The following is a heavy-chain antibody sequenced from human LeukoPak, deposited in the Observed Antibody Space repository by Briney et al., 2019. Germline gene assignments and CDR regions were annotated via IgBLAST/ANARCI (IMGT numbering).Heavy chain of an antibody. CDR2: IYYSGST. CDR3: ARARRGHSSGFRSYNWFDP. V-gene: IGHV4-39*07. Sequence: SGPTLVKPSETLSLTCTVSGGSISSSSYYWSWIRQPPGKGLEWIGSIYYSGSTYYNPSLKSRVTISVDTSKNQFSLKLSSVTAADTAVYYCARARRGHSSGFRSYNWFDPWGQGTLVTVSS. D-gene: IGHD6-19*01. CDR1: GGSISSSSYY. J-gene: IGHJ5*02.